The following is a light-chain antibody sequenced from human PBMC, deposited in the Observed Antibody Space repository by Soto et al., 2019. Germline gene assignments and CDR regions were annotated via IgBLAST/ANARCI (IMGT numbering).Light chain of an antibody. CDR2: DVS. J-gene: IGLJ1*01. V-gene: IGLV2-14*01. Sequence: QSVLTQPASVSGSPGQSIPISCTGTSSDVGGSNYVSWYQQHPGKDPTPMIYDVSNRPLGVSDRCSGSKSGNTASLTISGLQAEDEADYYWSSYTCSRTLYVYGTGTKLTVL. CDR3: SSYTCSRTLYV. CDR1: SSDVGGSNY.